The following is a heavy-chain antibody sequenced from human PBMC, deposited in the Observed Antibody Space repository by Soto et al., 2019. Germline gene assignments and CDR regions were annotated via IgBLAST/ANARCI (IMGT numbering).Heavy chain of an antibody. CDR1: GGSMSNYY. J-gene: IGHJ4*02. Sequence: SETLSLTCTVSGGSMSNYYWSWIRQPPGKGLEWIGYIYYSGSTNYNPSLKSRVTISVDTSKNQFSLKVSSVTAADTAVYYCARGVYSSGWFNFWAQGNLVTVSS. CDR3: ARGVYSSGWFNF. V-gene: IGHV4-59*01. CDR2: IYYSGST. D-gene: IGHD6-19*01.